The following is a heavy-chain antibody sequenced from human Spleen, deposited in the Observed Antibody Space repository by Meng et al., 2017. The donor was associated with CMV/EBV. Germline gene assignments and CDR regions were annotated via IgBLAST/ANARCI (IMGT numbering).Heavy chain of an antibody. CDR2: INHSGST. CDR1: GGSFSGYY. D-gene: IGHD3-3*01. CDR3: ARGGIAAIFGVVIIRGMDV. Sequence: SETLSLTCAVYGGSFSGYYWSWIRQPPGKGLEWIGEINHSGSTNYNPSLKSRVTISVDTSKNQFSLKLSSVTAADTAVYYCARGGIAAIFGVVIIRGMDVWGQGTTVTVS. J-gene: IGHJ6*02. V-gene: IGHV4-34*01.